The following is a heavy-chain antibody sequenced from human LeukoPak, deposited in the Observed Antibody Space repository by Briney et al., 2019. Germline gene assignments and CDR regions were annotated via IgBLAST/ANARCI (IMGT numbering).Heavy chain of an antibody. J-gene: IGHJ6*03. CDR1: GYTFTGYY. Sequence: ASVKVSCKASGYTFTGYYIHWVRQAPGQGLEWMGWINPNSGGTNYAQKFQGRVTMTRDTSISTAYMELSRLRSNDTAVYYCARGGLPKPPYYNYMDVWGKGTTVTVSS. V-gene: IGHV1-2*02. D-gene: IGHD5-18*01. CDR2: INPNSGGT. CDR3: ARGGLPKPPYYNYMDV.